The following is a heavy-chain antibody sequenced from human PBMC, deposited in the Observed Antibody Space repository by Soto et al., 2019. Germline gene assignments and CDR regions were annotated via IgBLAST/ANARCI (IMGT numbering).Heavy chain of an antibody. J-gene: IGHJ4*02. D-gene: IGHD3-16*01. CDR3: ARDGDVNTGFGKDY. CDR1: GYTFTSYS. CDR2: IKPANGDT. V-gene: IGHV1-3*03. Sequence: SVKVSCKASGYTFTSYSIHWVRQAPGQSLRWMGWIKPANGDTKYSQEFQGRVTITSDTSASTAYMELSSLSAEDTAMYYCARDGDVNTGFGKDYWGQGTLVTVSS.